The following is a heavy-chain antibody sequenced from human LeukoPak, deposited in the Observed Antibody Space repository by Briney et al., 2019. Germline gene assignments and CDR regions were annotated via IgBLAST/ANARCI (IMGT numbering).Heavy chain of an antibody. Sequence: PGGSLRLSCAASGFTFSSYWMHWVRQAPGKGLEWVAVISYDGSNKYYADSVKGRFTISRDNSKNTLYLQMNSLRAEDTAVYYCAKAEGDYDYVWGSYRYDLDYWGQGTLVTVSS. D-gene: IGHD3-16*02. CDR3: AKAEGDYDYVWGSYRYDLDY. J-gene: IGHJ4*02. CDR1: GFTFSSYW. CDR2: ISYDGSNK. V-gene: IGHV3-30*18.